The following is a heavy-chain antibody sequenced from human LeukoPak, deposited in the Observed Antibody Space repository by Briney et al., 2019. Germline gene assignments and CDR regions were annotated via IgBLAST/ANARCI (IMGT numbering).Heavy chain of an antibody. V-gene: IGHV4-34*01. Sequence: GSLRLSCAASGFIVSTNYMSWVRQPPGKGLEWIGEINHSGSTNYNPSLKSRVTISVDTSKNQFSLKLSSVTAADTAVYYCARGWVLRYFDWLSTDDAFDIWGQGTMVTVSS. D-gene: IGHD3-9*01. CDR2: INHSGST. CDR3: ARGWVLRYFDWLSTDDAFDI. CDR1: GFIVSTNY. J-gene: IGHJ3*02.